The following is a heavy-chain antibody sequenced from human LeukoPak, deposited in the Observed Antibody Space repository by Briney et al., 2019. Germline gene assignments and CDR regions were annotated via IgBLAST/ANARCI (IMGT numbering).Heavy chain of an antibody. V-gene: IGHV3-74*01. CDR2: IGTDGSRT. D-gene: IGHD4-23*01. CDR1: GFTFSSYW. CDR3: ARDKYGGNSNAFDI. J-gene: IGHJ3*02. Sequence: GGSLRLSCAASGFTFSSYWMHWVRHVPGKGLCWVARIGTDGSRTAYADYVQGRFTISRDNAKNTLYLQMNSLRAEDTAVYYCARDKYGGNSNAFDIWGQGTLVTVSS.